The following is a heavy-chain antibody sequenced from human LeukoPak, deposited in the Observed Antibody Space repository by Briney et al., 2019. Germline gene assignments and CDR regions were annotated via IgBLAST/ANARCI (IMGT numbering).Heavy chain of an antibody. J-gene: IGHJ4*02. V-gene: IGHV3-74*01. CDR2: VNSDGSST. CDR1: GFAFSSYW. D-gene: IGHD4-17*01. Sequence: GGSLRLSCAASGFAFSSYWLHWVRQAPGKGLVWVSRVNSDGSSTNYADSVEGRFTVSRDNAKNTLFLQMNSLRVEDTALYYCVSGDYGNYWGQGTLVTVSP. CDR3: VSGDYGNY.